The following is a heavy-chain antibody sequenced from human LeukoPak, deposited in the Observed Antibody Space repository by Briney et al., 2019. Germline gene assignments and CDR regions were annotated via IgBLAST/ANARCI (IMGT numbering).Heavy chain of an antibody. J-gene: IGHJ4*02. D-gene: IGHD2/OR15-2a*01. CDR2: IPYDGSNK. Sequence: GSLRLSCAASGFTFSSYAMHWVRQAPGKGLEWVAVIPYDGSNKYYADSVKGRFTISRDNSKNTLYLQMNSLRAEDTAVYYCARDAASMPTYYFDYWGQGTLVTVSS. CDR3: ARDAASMPTYYFDY. V-gene: IGHV3-30-3*01. CDR1: GFTFSSYA.